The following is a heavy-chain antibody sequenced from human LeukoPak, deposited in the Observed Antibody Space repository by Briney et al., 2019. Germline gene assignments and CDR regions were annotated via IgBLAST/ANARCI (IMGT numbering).Heavy chain of an antibody. Sequence: PGGSLRLSCAASGFIFSTHGMHWVRQAPSKGLEWVSLISYDGSTKYYADSVEGRFTISRDNSKSTLYLQLNSLRVEDTAVYYCAKDRHFYGAGTYYNLDYWGQGTLVTVSS. V-gene: IGHV3-30*18. CDR2: ISYDGSTK. CDR1: GFIFSTHG. CDR3: AKDRHFYGAGTYYNLDY. D-gene: IGHD3-10*01. J-gene: IGHJ4*02.